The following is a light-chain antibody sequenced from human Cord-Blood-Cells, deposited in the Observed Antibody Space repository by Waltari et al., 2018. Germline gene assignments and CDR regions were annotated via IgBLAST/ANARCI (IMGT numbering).Light chain of an antibody. V-gene: IGLV1-44*01. CDR2: SNN. Sequence: QSVLTQPPSASGTPGQRVTISCSGSSSNIRSNTVNWYKQRPGTAPKLLIYSNNQRPSGVPDRFSGSKSGTSASLAISGLQSEDEADYYCAAWDDSLNGVVFGGGTKLTVL. CDR1: SSNIRSNT. J-gene: IGLJ2*01. CDR3: AAWDDSLNGVV.